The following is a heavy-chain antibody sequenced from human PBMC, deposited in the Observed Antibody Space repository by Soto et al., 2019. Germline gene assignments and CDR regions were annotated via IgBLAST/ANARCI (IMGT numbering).Heavy chain of an antibody. Sequence: SETLSLTCSVSGDFIISYYCSFIRQPPGKGLEWIGYVYYSGSTNYNPSLKSRVTISVDTSKKQFSLKLRSVTAADTAVYFCARGKSGYYPYFDNWGQGTLVTVSS. CDR2: VYYSGST. J-gene: IGHJ4*02. D-gene: IGHD3-22*01. CDR1: GDFIISYY. CDR3: ARGKSGYYPYFDN. V-gene: IGHV4-59*01.